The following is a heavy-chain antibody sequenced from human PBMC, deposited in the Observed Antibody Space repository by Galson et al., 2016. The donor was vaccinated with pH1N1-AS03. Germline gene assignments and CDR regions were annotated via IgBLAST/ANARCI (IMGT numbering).Heavy chain of an antibody. CDR2: INPNTGNP. J-gene: IGHJ4*02. D-gene: IGHD4-11*01. V-gene: IGHV7-4-1*02. Sequence: SVKVSCKASGYTFTNYALNWVRQAPGQGLEWMGWINPNTGNPTYAQGFTGRFVFSSERSVSTAYLQISSLKAEDTAVYYCARARTTATKGEIGCWGQGTLVTVAS. CDR1: GYTFTNYA. CDR3: ARARTTATKGEIGC.